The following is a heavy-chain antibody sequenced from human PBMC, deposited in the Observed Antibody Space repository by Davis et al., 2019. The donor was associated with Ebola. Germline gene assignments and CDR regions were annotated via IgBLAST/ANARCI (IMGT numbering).Heavy chain of an antibody. CDR1: GFTFSDYY. CDR2: ISGGGRTI. Sequence: GESLKISCAASGFTFSDYYMSWIRQAPGKGLEWVSYISGGGRTIYYADSVKGRFTMSRDNAKNSLYLQMNSLRAEDTAVYYCARLIIRYYYYGMDVWGQGTTVTVSS. D-gene: IGHD3-3*01. V-gene: IGHV3-11*04. CDR3: ARLIIRYYYYGMDV. J-gene: IGHJ6*02.